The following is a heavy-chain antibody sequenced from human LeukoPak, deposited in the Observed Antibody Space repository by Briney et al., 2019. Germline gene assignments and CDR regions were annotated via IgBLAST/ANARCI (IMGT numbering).Heavy chain of an antibody. V-gene: IGHV1-2*02. CDR1: GYTFTGYY. Sequence: ASVKVSCKASGYTFTGYYMHWVRQAPGQGLEWMGWINPNSGGTNYAQKFQGRVTMTRDTSISTAYMELSRLRPDDTAVYYCASQDCSSTSCYRGTGYWGQGTLVTVSS. D-gene: IGHD2-2*02. J-gene: IGHJ4*02. CDR2: INPNSGGT. CDR3: ASQDCSSTSCYRGTGY.